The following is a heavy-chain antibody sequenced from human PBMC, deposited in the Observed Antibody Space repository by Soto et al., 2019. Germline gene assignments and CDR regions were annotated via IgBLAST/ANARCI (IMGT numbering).Heavy chain of an antibody. CDR1: GFTFSIYW. V-gene: IGHV3-74*01. CDR2: INDDGSLT. D-gene: IGHD2-21*01. J-gene: IGHJ6*02. Sequence: EVHLVESGGGLVQPGGSLRLSCAASGFTFSIYWMQWVRQAPGKGLVWVSRINDDGSLTSYADSVKGRFAISRDNAKNTLSLQMNSLRAEDTAVYYCVRDSYISGYYYGMDVWGQGTTVIVSS. CDR3: VRDSYISGYYYGMDV.